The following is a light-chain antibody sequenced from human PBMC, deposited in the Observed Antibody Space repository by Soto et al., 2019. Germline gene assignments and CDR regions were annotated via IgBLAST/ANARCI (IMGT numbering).Light chain of an antibody. Sequence: EIVMTQSPATLSVSPGERATLSCRASQSVSGHLAWYQQKPGQAPRLLIYGASTRATDIPARFSGSGSGTEFTLTVSSLQSEDFAVYYCQHYDNWPHTFGQGTKVDIK. CDR1: QSVSGH. J-gene: IGKJ2*01. CDR2: GAS. V-gene: IGKV3-15*01. CDR3: QHYDNWPHT.